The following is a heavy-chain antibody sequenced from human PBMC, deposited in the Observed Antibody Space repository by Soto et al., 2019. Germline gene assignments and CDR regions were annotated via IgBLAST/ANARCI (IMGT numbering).Heavy chain of an antibody. CDR2: IYYSGST. Sequence: SETLSLTCTVSGGSISSYYWSWIRQPPGKGLEWIGYIYYSGSTNYNPSLKSRVTISVDTSKNQFSLKLSSVTAADTAVYYCARDHELAYYYDSSGYPDAFDIWGQGTMVTVSS. D-gene: IGHD3-22*01. V-gene: IGHV4-59*01. CDR3: ARDHELAYYYDSSGYPDAFDI. CDR1: GGSISSYY. J-gene: IGHJ3*02.